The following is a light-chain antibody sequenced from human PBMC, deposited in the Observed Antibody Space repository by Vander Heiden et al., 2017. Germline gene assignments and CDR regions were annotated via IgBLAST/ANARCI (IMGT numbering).Light chain of an antibody. J-gene: IGLJ3*02. CDR2: SNN. Sequence: SVLTPPPSASGTPRQRVTISCSGSSSNIGSNTVNWYQQLPGTAPKLLIYSNNQRPSGVPDRFSGSKSGTSASLAISGLQSEDEADYYCAAWDDSLNGWVFGGGTKLTVL. V-gene: IGLV1-44*01. CDR3: AAWDDSLNGWV. CDR1: SSNIGSNT.